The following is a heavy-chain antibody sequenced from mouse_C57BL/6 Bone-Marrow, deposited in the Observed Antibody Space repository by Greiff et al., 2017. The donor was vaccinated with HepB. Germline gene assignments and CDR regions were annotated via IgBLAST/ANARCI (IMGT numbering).Heavy chain of an antibody. Sequence: VQLQQSGAELARPGASVKLSCKASGYTFTSYGISWVKQRTGQGLEWIGEIYPRSGNTYYNEKFKGKATLTAEKSSSTAYMELRSLTSEDSAVYFCARWPYGSLYWYFDVWGTGTTVTVSS. V-gene: IGHV1-81*01. CDR2: IYPRSGNT. J-gene: IGHJ1*03. CDR3: ARWPYGSLYWYFDV. D-gene: IGHD1-1*01. CDR1: GYTFTSYG.